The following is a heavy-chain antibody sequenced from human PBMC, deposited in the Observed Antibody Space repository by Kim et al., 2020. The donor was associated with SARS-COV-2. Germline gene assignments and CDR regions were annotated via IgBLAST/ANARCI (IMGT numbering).Heavy chain of an antibody. CDR3: ARTMVGGVIFLSSRHV. Sequence: SVKVSCKASGDTFSSYAISWVRQAPGQGLEWMGRIIPFIGIANYAQKLQGRVTITADKSTNTAYMELSSLRSEDTAVYYCARTMVGGVIFLSSRHVWVQ. CDR1: GDTFSSYA. D-gene: IGHD3-10*01. V-gene: IGHV1-69*04. CDR2: IIPFIGIA. J-gene: IGHJ6*01.